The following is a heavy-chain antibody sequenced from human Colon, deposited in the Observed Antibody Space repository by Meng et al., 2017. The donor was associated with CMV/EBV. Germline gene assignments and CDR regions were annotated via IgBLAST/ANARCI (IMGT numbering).Heavy chain of an antibody. CDR3: ASERLGAAAIPLDH. CDR2: FNPEDGKR. V-gene: IGHV1-24*01. J-gene: IGHJ4*02. D-gene: IGHD6-13*01. CDR1: GYTLTDLS. Sequence: ASVNVSCKVSGYTLTDLSIHWVRQAPGKGLEWMGGFNPEDGKRVYAQKFQGRISITEDTSTDTAYMELSSLTFEDTAVFYCASERLGAAAIPLDHWGQGTLVTVSS.